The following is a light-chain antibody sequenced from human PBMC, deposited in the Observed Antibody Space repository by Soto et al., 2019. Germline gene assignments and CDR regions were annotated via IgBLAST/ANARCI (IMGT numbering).Light chain of an antibody. V-gene: IGLV1-44*01. CDR3: AAWDASLKGPV. J-gene: IGLJ2*01. CDR2: SND. CDR1: SSNIGSNA. Sequence: QSVLTQPPSASGTPGQRVVISCSGSSSNIGSNAVNWYQQLPGTAPKLLIYSNDHRPSGVPDRFSGSKSGTSASLAISGLQSEDEAGYYCAAWDASLKGPVFGGGTKLTVL.